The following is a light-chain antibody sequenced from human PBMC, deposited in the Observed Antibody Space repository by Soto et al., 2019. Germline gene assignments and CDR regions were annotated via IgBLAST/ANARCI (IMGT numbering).Light chain of an antibody. Sequence: EIVLTQSPGTLSLSPGERATLSCRASQSVSSSYLAWYQQKPGQAPRLLIYDASSRATGIPDRFGGSGSGTDFTLTISRLEPEDSAVYYCQQYGSSPGTFGQGTQVEIK. CDR1: QSVSSSY. CDR2: DAS. V-gene: IGKV3-20*01. CDR3: QQYGSSPGT. J-gene: IGKJ1*01.